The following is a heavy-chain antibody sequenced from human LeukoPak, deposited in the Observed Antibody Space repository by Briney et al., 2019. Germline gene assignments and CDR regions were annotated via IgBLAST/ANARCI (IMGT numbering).Heavy chain of an antibody. CDR3: ARSPIAAAGTGGAHWFDP. CDR2: IYYSGST. V-gene: IGHV4-59*01. CDR1: GGSISSYY. Sequence: ASETLSLTCTVSGGSISSYYWSWIRQPPRKGLEWIGYIYYSGSTNYNPSLKSRVTISVDTSKNQFSLKLSSVTAADTAVYYCARSPIAAAGTGGAHWFDPWGQGTLVTVSS. D-gene: IGHD6-13*01. J-gene: IGHJ5*02.